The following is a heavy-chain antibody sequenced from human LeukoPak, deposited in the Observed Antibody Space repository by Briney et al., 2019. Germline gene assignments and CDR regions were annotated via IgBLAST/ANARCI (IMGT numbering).Heavy chain of an antibody. D-gene: IGHD6-19*01. Sequence: GASVKVSCKASGYTFTSYYMHWVRQAPGQGLEWMGIINPSGGSTSYAQKFQGRVTMTRDTSTSTVHMELSSLRSEDTAVYYCARDQGCSSGWCAYYYYGMDVWGQGTTVTVSS. CDR2: INPSGGST. J-gene: IGHJ6*02. CDR3: ARDQGCSSGWCAYYYYGMDV. V-gene: IGHV1-46*03. CDR1: GYTFTSYY.